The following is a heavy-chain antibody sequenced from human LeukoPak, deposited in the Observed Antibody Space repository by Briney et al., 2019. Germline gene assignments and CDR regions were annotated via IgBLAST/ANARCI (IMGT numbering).Heavy chain of an antibody. V-gene: IGHV1-69*05. Sequence: GASVKVSCKASGATFSSYAISWVRQAPGQGLEWMGGIIPIFVTANYAQKFQGRVTITTDESTSTAYMELSSLRSEDTAVYYCASGPTGTTEPNWFDAWGQGTLVTVSS. D-gene: IGHD1-1*01. CDR1: GATFSSYA. CDR3: ASGPTGTTEPNWFDA. J-gene: IGHJ5*02. CDR2: IIPIFVTA.